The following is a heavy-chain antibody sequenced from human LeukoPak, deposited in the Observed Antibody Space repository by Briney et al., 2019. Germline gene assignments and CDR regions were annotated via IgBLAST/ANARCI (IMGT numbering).Heavy chain of an antibody. CDR3: ARDAVAGRDISFDT. CDR2: ISSRGSTI. Sequence: GGSPRLSCAASGFTLSSSEMNWVRQAPGKGLEWISYISSRGSTIYYADSVKGGFTFSRDNAKNSLYLQMTSLRAEDTAVYYCARDAVAGRDISFDTWGQGTLVTVSS. V-gene: IGHV3-48*03. J-gene: IGHJ5*02. D-gene: IGHD6-19*01. CDR1: GFTLSSSE.